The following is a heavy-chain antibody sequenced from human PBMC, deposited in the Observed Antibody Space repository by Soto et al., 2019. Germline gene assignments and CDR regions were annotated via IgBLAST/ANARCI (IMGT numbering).Heavy chain of an antibody. J-gene: IGHJ6*02. D-gene: IGHD3-22*01. CDR2: IYYSGST. CDR1: GGSISSYY. Sequence: ETLSLTCTVSGGSISSYYWSWIRQPPGKGLEWIGYIYYSGSTNYNPSLKSRVTISVDTSKNQFSLKLSSVTAADTAVYYCARVGGYDSSGYDYYYYYGMDVWGQGTTVTVSS. CDR3: ARVGGYDSSGYDYYYYYGMDV. V-gene: IGHV4-59*01.